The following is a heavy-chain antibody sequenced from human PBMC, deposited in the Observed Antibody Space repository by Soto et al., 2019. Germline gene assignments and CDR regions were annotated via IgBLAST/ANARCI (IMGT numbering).Heavy chain of an antibody. CDR2: ISAYNGNT. CDR3: ARSTYDFWSGYPTYGMDV. CDR1: GYTFTSYG. V-gene: IGHV1-18*04. D-gene: IGHD3-3*01. J-gene: IGHJ6*02. Sequence: ASVKVSCKASGYTFTSYGISWVRQAPGQGLEWMGWISAYNGNTNYAQKLQGRVTMTTDTSTSTAYMELRSLRSDDTAVYYCARSTYDFWSGYPTYGMDVWGQGTTVTVSS.